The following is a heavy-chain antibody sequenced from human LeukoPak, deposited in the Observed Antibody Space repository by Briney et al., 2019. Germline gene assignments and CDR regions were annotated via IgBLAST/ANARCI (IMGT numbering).Heavy chain of an antibody. V-gene: IGHV4-61*01. CDR1: GGSVNSGSYY. CDR2: IYYTGIT. CDR3: ATSQCGSDCYLAGDY. D-gene: IGHD2-21*02. Sequence: SETLSLTCTVSGGSVNSGSYYWSWIRQHPGKGLEWIGYIYYTGITNYNPSLKSRVTISVDTSKNQFSLNLNSVTAADTAVYYCATSQCGSDCYLAGDYWGQGTLVIVSS. J-gene: IGHJ4*02.